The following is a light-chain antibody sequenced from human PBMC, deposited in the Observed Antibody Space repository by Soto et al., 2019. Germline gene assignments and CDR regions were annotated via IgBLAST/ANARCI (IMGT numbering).Light chain of an antibody. CDR1: QSVGNN. V-gene: IGKV3-15*01. CDR3: QQYNDWPPIT. J-gene: IGKJ5*01. Sequence: EILMTQSPATVSVSPGERAILSCWASQSVGNNLAWYQQKPGQVPRLLIYYASTRATGIPARFSGSGSGTEFTLTISSLQSEDFALYYCQQYNDWPPITFGQGTRLEIK. CDR2: YAS.